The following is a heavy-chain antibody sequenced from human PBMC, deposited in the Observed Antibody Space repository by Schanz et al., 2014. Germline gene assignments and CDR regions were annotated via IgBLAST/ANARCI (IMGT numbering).Heavy chain of an antibody. CDR2: VSRSTPDI. D-gene: IGHD3-10*01. CDR3: ARGGFGEVSYFDY. CDR1: GFSFTTYA. V-gene: IGHV3-48*01. Sequence: EVQLLESGGGLVQPGGSLRLSCASSGFSFTTYAMSWVRQAPGKGLEWVSYVSRSTPDIYYADSVKGRFTMSRDNAKNSVYLQMNSLRAEDTAVYYCARGGFGEVSYFDYWGQGTLVTVSS. J-gene: IGHJ4*02.